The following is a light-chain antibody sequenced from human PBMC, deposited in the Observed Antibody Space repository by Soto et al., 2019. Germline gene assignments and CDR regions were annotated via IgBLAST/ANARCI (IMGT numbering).Light chain of an antibody. CDR1: ENVATNY. J-gene: IGKJ1*01. CDR2: DAS. Sequence: IVLTQSPGTLSLSPGERATLSCRASENVATNYLAWYQQKPGQAPRLLIFDASTRAVGIPDGFSGSGSGTDFTLIISRLEPEDFAVYHCQQYAISPWTFGQGTKVDIK. CDR3: QQYAISPWT. V-gene: IGKV3-20*01.